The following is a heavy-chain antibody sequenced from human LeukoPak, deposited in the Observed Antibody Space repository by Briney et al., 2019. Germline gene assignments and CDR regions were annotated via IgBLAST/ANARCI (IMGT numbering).Heavy chain of an antibody. CDR3: ARTTEGGYSYGYFYYYYMDV. CDR2: IYYSGST. J-gene: IGHJ6*03. D-gene: IGHD5-18*01. Sequence: PSETLSLTCTVSGGSISSYYWSWIRQPPRKGLEWIGYIYYSGSTNYKSSLKSRVTISVDTSKNQFSLKLSSVTAADTAVYYCARTTEGGYSYGYFYYYYMDVWGKGTTVTISS. CDR1: GGSISSYY. V-gene: IGHV4-59*01.